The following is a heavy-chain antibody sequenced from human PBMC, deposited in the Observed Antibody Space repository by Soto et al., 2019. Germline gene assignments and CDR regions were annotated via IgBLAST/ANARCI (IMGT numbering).Heavy chain of an antibody. J-gene: IGHJ4*02. CDR1: GYTFTSYG. CDR3: AREPNDYGDSLDY. V-gene: IGHV1-18*01. Sequence: QVQLVQSGAEVKKPGASVKVSCKASGYTFTSYGISWVRQAPGQGLEWMGWISAYNGNTNYAQKLQGRFTITTDTSTSTPYMELRSLRSDDTAVYYCAREPNDYGDSLDYWGQGTLVTVSS. CDR2: ISAYNGNT. D-gene: IGHD4-17*01.